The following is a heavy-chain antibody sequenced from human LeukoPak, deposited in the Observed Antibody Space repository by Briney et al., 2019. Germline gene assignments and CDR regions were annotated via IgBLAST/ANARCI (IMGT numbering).Heavy chain of an antibody. J-gene: IGHJ6*04. V-gene: IGHV3-73*01. CDR1: GLTFSVSA. CDR2: IKTKADNYAT. Sequence: GGSLRLSCLASGLTFSVSAIHWVRPASGKGLEWVGRIKTKADNYATAYAASVKGRFTISRDDSTNTAYLQMNSLKTEDTAVYYCTHPAYYYNVDAWGKGTTVTVSS. CDR3: THPAYYYNVDA. D-gene: IGHD6-25*01.